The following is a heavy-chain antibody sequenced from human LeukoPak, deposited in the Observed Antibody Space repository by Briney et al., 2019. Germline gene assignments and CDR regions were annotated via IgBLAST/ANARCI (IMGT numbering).Heavy chain of an antibody. CDR2: IYSRGST. V-gene: IGHV4-4*07. J-gene: IGHJ4*02. CDR3: ASLYDYVWGSYRLGEFDY. Sequence: SETLSLTCTVSGGSITSYYWSWIRQSAGKGLKWIGRIYSRGSTNYNPSLKSRVTMSVDTSKNQFSLKLSSVTAADTAVYYCASLYDYVWGSYRLGEFDYWGQGTLVTVSS. CDR1: GGSITSYY. D-gene: IGHD3-16*02.